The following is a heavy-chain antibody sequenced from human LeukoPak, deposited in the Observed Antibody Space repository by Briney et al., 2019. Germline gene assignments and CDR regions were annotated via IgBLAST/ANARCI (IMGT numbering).Heavy chain of an antibody. J-gene: IGHJ5*02. CDR3: ARGPGGNEQQLVGDWFDP. CDR1: GGSISSYY. CDR2: IYYSGST. Sequence: SETLSLTCTVSGGSISSYYWSWIRQPPGKGQEWIGYIYYSGSTNYNPSLKSRVTISVDTSKNQFSLKLSSVTAADTAVYYCARGPGGNEQQLVGDWFDPWGQGTLVTVSS. D-gene: IGHD6-13*01. V-gene: IGHV4-59*01.